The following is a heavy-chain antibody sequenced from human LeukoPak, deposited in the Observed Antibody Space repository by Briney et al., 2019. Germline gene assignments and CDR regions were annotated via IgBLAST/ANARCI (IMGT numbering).Heavy chain of an antibody. CDR1: GGSSSGYY. D-gene: IGHD3-10*01. J-gene: IGHJ4*02. CDR3: ATVTMVRGVSYDY. V-gene: IGHV4-34*01. Sequence: PSETLSLTCAVYGGSSSGYYWSWIRQPPGKGLEWIGEINHSGSTNYNPSLKSRVTISVDTSKNQFSLKLSSVTAADTAVYYCATVTMVRGVSYDYWGQGTLVTVSS. CDR2: INHSGST.